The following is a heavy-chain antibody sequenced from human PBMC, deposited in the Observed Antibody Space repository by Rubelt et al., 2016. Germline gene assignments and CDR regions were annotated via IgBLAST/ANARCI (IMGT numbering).Heavy chain of an antibody. CDR1: GYSFTSYW. D-gene: IGHD3-10*01. CDR3: ARWMVRGAGFDY. J-gene: IGHJ4*02. CDR2: IDPSDSYT. V-gene: IGHV5-10-1*01. Sequence: EVQLVQSGAEVKKPGESLRISCKGSGYSFTSYWISWVRQMPGKGLEWMGRIDPSDSYTNYSPTFQGHVTSSADKSISTANLQWGSRKASDTVMEYCARWMVRGAGFDYWGQGTLVTVSS.